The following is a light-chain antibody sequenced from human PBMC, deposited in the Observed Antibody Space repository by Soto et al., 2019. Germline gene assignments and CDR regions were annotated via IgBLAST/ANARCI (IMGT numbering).Light chain of an antibody. CDR2: DAS. CDR1: QSVSSY. V-gene: IGKV3-11*01. J-gene: IGKJ1*01. CDR3: QQYGSSMRT. Sequence: EIVLTQSPATLSLSPVEIATLSFMASQSVSSYLAWYQQKPGQAPRLLIYDASNRATGIPARFSGSGSGTDFTLTISRLEPEDFAVYYCQQYGSSMRTFGQGTKVDIK.